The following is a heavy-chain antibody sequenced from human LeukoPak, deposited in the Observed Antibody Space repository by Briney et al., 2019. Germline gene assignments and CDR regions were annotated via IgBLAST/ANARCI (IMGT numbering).Heavy chain of an antibody. D-gene: IGHD3-22*01. J-gene: IGHJ4*02. CDR2: INHSGST. CDR3: ARGFGSSGLDY. Sequence: SETLSLTCAVYGGSFSGYYWSWIRQPPGKGLEWIGEINHSGSTNYNPSLKSQVTISVDTSKNQFSLKLSSVTAADTAVYYCARGFGSSGLDYWGQGTLVTVSS. V-gene: IGHV4-34*01. CDR1: GGSFSGYY.